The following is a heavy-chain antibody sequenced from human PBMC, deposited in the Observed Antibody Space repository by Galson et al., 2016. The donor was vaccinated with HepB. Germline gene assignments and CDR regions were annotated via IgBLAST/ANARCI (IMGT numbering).Heavy chain of an antibody. J-gene: IGHJ6*02. CDR3: ARDRGSNSLEGYGMEG. D-gene: IGHD3-3*01. CDR1: GYTFINYY. V-gene: IGHV1-46*01. CDR2: GNPRTGST. Sequence: SVKVSCKASGYTFINYYMHWVRQAPGQGLEWMGIGNPRTGSTSYAQKFQDRVTVTRDTSTSTVYRELSSLRSEDTALYYCARDRGSNSLEGYGMEGWGQGTTVTVSS.